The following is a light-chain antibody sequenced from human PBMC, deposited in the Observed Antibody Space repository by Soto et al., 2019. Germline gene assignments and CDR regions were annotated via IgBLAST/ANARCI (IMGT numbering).Light chain of an antibody. CDR2: GAS. J-gene: IGKJ1*01. CDR1: QSVSTSY. V-gene: IGKV3-20*01. CDR3: QQYVDSLRT. Sequence: EIVLTQSPGTLSLSPGERATLSCRASQSVSTSYLAWYQQKPGQAPRLLIYGASSRATGIPDRFSGSGSGTDFTLTISRLEPEDFALYYCQQYVDSLRTFGQGTKVEIK.